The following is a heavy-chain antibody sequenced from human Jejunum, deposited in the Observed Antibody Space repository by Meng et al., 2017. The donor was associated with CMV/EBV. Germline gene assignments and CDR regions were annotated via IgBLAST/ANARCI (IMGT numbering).Heavy chain of an antibody. CDR3: AKNLYSGYDWIFDY. D-gene: IGHD5-12*01. Sequence: CAVSGFTFSNYAMSGVRQAPGKGLEWVSGINSGGSTYYADSVKGRFTISRDNSKNTVYLQMNSLRDEDTAVYHCAKNLYSGYDWIFDYWGLGTLVTVSS. CDR1: GFTFSNYA. J-gene: IGHJ4*02. CDR2: INSGGST. V-gene: IGHV3-23*01.